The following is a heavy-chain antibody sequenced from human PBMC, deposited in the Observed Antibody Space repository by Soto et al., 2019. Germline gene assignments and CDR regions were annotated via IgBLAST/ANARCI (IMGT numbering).Heavy chain of an antibody. CDR2: IDPSDSYT. J-gene: IGHJ6*02. CDR1: GYSFTSYW. V-gene: IGHV5-10-1*01. Sequence: GESLKISCKGSGYSFTSYWISWVRQMPGKGLEWMGRIDPSDSYTNYSPSFQGHVTISADKSISTAYLQWSSLKASDTAMYYCARQSPGGDPYYYYYYGMDFWGQGTTVTVSS. D-gene: IGHD3-16*01. CDR3: ARQSPGGDPYYYYYYGMDF.